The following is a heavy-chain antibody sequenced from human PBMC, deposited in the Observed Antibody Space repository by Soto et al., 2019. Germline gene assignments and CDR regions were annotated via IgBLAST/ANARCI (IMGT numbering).Heavy chain of an antibody. Sequence: PGGSLRLSCAASKFTFSGYAMSWVRQAPGKGLERVSGIIQSGETFYADSVKGRFTISRDNAKNTLYLQMNSLIAEDTVVYYCAREASRGWFDPWGQGTLVTVSS. J-gene: IGHJ5*02. CDR2: IIQSGET. CDR3: AREASRGWFDP. V-gene: IGHV3-23*01. CDR1: KFTFSGYA. D-gene: IGHD1-26*01.